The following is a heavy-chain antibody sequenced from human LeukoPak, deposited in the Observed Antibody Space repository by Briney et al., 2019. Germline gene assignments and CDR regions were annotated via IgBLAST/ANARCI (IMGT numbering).Heavy chain of an antibody. D-gene: IGHD1-14*01. V-gene: IGHV3-74*01. CDR2: INPGGSSI. CDR3: ARSNQADDY. J-gene: IGHJ4*02. Sequence: PGGSLRLSCAASGFTFSSYWMHWVRQVPGKGLVWVARINPGGSSITYADSVKGRFTISRDNAKNTLYLQMDSLRAEDTGVYYCARSNQADDYWGQGTLVTVSP. CDR1: GFTFSSYW.